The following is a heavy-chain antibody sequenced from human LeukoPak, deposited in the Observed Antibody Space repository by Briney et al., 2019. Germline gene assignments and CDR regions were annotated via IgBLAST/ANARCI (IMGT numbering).Heavy chain of an antibody. CDR3: ARDSSSGWKAILLSGFDP. Sequence: SETLSLTCTVSGGSISSSSYYWGWIRQPPGKGLEWIGSIYYSGSTYYNPSLKSRVTISVDTSKNQFSLKLSSVTAADTAVYYCARDSSSGWKAILLSGFDPWGQGTLVTVSS. J-gene: IGHJ5*02. V-gene: IGHV4-39*07. CDR1: GGSISSSSYY. CDR2: IYYSGST. D-gene: IGHD6-19*01.